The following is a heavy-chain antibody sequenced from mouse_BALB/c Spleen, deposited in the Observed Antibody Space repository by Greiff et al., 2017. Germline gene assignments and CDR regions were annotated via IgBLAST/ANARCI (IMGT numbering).Heavy chain of an antibody. D-gene: IGHD2-14*01. CDR2: IRLKSNNYAT. J-gene: IGHJ3*01. Sequence: EVKLMESGGGLVQPGGSMKLSCVASGFTFSNYWMNWVRQSPEKGLEWVAEIRLKSNNYATHYAESVKGRFTISRDDSKSSVYLQMNNLRAEDTGIYYCTRERYEEWFAYWGQGTLVTVSA. CDR1: GFTFSNYW. V-gene: IGHV6-6*02. CDR3: TRERYEEWFAY.